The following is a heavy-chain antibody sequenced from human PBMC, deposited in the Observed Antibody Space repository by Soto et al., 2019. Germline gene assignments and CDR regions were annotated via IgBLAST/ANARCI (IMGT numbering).Heavy chain of an antibody. CDR2: ISHSGST. CDR1: GGSFSGYS. Sequence: QVQLHQWGAGLLKPSETLSLTCAVYGGSFSGYSWIWIRQAPGKGLEWIGEISHSGSTNYNASLKSRVTISADTSKNQFVLKLSSVTAADTAVYYCARLDILNASRTDSFDIWGQGTVVTVSS. V-gene: IGHV4-34*01. CDR3: ARLDILNASRTDSFDI. J-gene: IGHJ3*02. D-gene: IGHD3-9*01.